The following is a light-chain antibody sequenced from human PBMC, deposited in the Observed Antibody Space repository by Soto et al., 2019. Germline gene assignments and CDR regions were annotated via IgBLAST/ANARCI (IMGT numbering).Light chain of an antibody. Sequence: DIQMTQSPSTLSAFVGDRVTITCRASQSIRRWLAWYQQKPGKAPNLLIYDASSLASGVPARFSGRGSGTEYTLTISSLQPDDLATYYCQQYDGYPYTFGQGTKLEIK. CDR3: QQYDGYPYT. V-gene: IGKV1-5*01. CDR1: QSIRRW. CDR2: DAS. J-gene: IGKJ2*01.